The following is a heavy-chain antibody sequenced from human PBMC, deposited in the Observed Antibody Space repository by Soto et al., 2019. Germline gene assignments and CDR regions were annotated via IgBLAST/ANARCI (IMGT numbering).Heavy chain of an antibody. V-gene: IGHV3-11*01. CDR1: GFTFSDYY. CDR3: AKDFWSAYYYYGMDV. Sequence: GGSLRLSCAASGFTFSDYYMSWIRQAPGKGLEWVSYISSSGSTIYYADSVKGRFTISRDNAKNSLYLQMNSLRAEDTAVYYCAKDFWSAYYYYGMDVWGQGTTVTVSS. CDR2: ISSSGSTI. J-gene: IGHJ6*02. D-gene: IGHD3-3*01.